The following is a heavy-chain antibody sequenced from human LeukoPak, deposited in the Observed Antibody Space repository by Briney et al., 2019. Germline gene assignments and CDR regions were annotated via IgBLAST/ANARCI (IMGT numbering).Heavy chain of an antibody. Sequence: GGSLRLSCAASGFTFSSYAMHWVRQAPGKGLEWVAVISYDGSNKYYADSVKGRFTISRDNSKNTLYLQMNSLRAEDTAVYYCARGIAVAGTFGWSDPWGQGTLVTVSS. CDR1: GFTFSSYA. J-gene: IGHJ5*02. V-gene: IGHV3-30-3*01. CDR3: ARGIAVAGTFGWSDP. CDR2: ISYDGSNK. D-gene: IGHD6-19*01.